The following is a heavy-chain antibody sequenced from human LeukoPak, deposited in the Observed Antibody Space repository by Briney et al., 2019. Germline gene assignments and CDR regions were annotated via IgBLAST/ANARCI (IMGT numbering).Heavy chain of an antibody. CDR3: ARDGGYYDSSGFYYYYMDV. CDR2: ISSSGSTI. V-gene: IGHV3-48*03. J-gene: IGHJ6*03. D-gene: IGHD3-22*01. Sequence: PGGSLRLSCAASGFTFSSYEMHWVRQAPGKGLEWVSYISSSGSTIYYADSVKGRFTISRDNSKNTLYLQMNSLRAEDTAVYYCARDGGYYDSSGFYYYYMDVWGKGTTVTVSS. CDR1: GFTFSSYE.